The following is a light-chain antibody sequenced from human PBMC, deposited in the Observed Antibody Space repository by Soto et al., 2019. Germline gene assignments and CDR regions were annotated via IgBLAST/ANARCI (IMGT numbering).Light chain of an antibody. CDR2: EVS. CDR3: SSYAGSNMVV. V-gene: IGLV2-8*01. CDR1: SSDVGGYNF. Sequence: QSVLTQPPSASGSPGQSVTISCTGTSSDVGGYNFVSWYQQHPGKAPKLMIYEVSERPSGVPDRFSGSKSGNTASLTVSGLQAEDEADYYCSSYAGSNMVVFGGGTKLTVL. J-gene: IGLJ2*01.